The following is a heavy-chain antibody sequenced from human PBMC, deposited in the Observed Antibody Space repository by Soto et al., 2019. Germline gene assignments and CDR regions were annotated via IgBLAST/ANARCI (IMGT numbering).Heavy chain of an antibody. CDR1: GFTFSSYA. CDR2: ISYDGSNK. CDR3: ARHKRDLRFLEWSYYFDY. V-gene: IGHV3-30-3*01. J-gene: IGHJ4*02. Sequence: GGSLRLSCAASGFTFSSYAMHWVRQAPGKGLEWVAVISYDGSNKYYADSVKGRFTISRDNSKNTLYLQMNSLRAEDTAVFYCARHKRDLRFLEWSYYFDYWGQGTLVTVSS. D-gene: IGHD3-3*01.